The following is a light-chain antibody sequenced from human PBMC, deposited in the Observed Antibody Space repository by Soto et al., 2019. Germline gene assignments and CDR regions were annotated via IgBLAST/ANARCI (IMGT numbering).Light chain of an antibody. CDR3: QQFDTSPYT. Sequence: VLTQSPGTLSLSPGERATLSCRASQSVSRYLVWYQQKPGQAPRLLIYGASSRASGIPDWFSGSGSGTDFTLTINRLGPEDSAVYYCQQFDTSPYTFGQGTKLEIK. J-gene: IGKJ2*01. CDR2: GAS. CDR1: QSVSRY. V-gene: IGKV3-20*01.